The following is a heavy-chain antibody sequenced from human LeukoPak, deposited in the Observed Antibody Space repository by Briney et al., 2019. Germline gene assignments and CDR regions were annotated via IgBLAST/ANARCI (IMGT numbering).Heavy chain of an antibody. J-gene: IGHJ4*02. V-gene: IGHV4-34*01. D-gene: IGHD6-19*01. CDR1: GGSFSGYY. CDR3: ARGSGVAVDY. CDR2: INHSGST. Sequence: SETLSLTCAVYGGSFSGYYWSWIRQPPGKGLEWIGEINHSGSTNYNPSLKSRVTISVDTPKNQFSLKLSSVTAADTAVYYCARGSGVAVDYWGQGTLVTVSS.